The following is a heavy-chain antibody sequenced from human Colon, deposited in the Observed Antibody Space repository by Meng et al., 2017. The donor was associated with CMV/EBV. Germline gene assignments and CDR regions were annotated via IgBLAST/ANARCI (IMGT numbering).Heavy chain of an antibody. V-gene: IGHV4-59*01. CDR3: AKSPGSVAPRPAWFDP. CDR2: VCYTGSS. Sequence: SETLSLTCNVSTVSGGSINTFYWSWIRQPPGKGLEWIGAVCYTGSSIYNPSLKGRVTISLDKSKNQFFLNLTSVTAADTAVYYCAKSPGSVAPRPAWFDPWGQGTLVTVSS. J-gene: IGHJ5*02. D-gene: IGHD6-6*01. CDR1: GGSINTFY.